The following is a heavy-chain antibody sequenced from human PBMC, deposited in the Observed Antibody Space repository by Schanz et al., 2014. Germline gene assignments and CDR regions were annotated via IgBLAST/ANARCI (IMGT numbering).Heavy chain of an antibody. CDR3: ARNIIATARAYDI. CDR2: ISAYNGNM. Sequence: QVQLVQSGAEVQKPGASVMLSCKTSGYSFNLFGVSWVRQAPGQGLEWMGWISAYNGNMNYAPKFQGRATMTTDTSTSTAYMELRNLRSDDTAVYYCARNIIATARAYDIWGQGTMVTVSS. V-gene: IGHV1-18*04. CDR1: GYSFNLFG. J-gene: IGHJ3*02. D-gene: IGHD6-13*01.